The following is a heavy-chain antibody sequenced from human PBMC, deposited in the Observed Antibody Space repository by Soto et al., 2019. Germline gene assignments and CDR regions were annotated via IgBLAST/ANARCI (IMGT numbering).Heavy chain of an antibody. J-gene: IGHJ4*02. Sequence: QITLKESGPTLVKPTQTLTLTCTFSGFSLTTESVGVGWIRQPPGKALEWVALIYGDDDKRRNPSLNSRLIITKGTSKTQVVLKMTNMDPVDTGTDYCAHVNDFGVGGYYRYFDYWGQGILVTVSS. D-gene: IGHD3-22*01. CDR2: IYGDDDK. CDR1: GFSLTTESVG. V-gene: IGHV2-5*02. CDR3: AHVNDFGVGGYYRYFDY.